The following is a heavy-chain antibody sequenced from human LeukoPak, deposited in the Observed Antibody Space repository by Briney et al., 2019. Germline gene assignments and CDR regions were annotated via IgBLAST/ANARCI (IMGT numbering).Heavy chain of an antibody. CDR2: IRYDGSNK. D-gene: IGHD6-19*01. J-gene: IGHJ4*02. V-gene: IGHV3-30*02. CDR1: GFTFSSYG. Sequence: QPGGSLRLSCAASGFTFSSYGMHWVRQAPGKGLEWVAFIRYDGSNKYYADSVEGRFTISRDNSKNTLYLQMNSLRAEDTAVYYCAKGPGGYSSGWYFDYWGQGTLVTVSS. CDR3: AKGPGGYSSGWYFDY.